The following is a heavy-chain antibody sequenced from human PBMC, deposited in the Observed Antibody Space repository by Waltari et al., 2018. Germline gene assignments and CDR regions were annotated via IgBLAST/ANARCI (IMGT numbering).Heavy chain of an antibody. CDR1: GGSISSSSYY. J-gene: IGHJ4*02. CDR2: IYYSGST. D-gene: IGHD1-26*01. CDR3: ARGQVGAKTNTKFDY. V-gene: IGHV4-39*07. Sequence: QLQLQESGPGLVKPSETLSLTCTVSGGSISSSSYYWGWIRQPPGKGLEWIGSIYYSGSTYYNPSLKRRVTISVDTSKNQFSLKLSSVTAADTAVYYCARGQVGAKTNTKFDYWGQGTLVTVSS.